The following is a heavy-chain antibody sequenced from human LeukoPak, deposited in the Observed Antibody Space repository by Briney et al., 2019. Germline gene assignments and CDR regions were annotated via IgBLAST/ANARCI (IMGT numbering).Heavy chain of an antibody. CDR2: IKQDGSEK. Sequence: GGPLRLSCAASGFTFSSYWMSWVRQAPGKGREWVANIKQDGSEKYYVDSVKGRFTISRDNAKNSLYLQMNSLRAEDTAVYYCTRDRWAQQDIVLLPAAAGYYYNYYCLYAWGKGTAVTVSS. D-gene: IGHD2-2*01. V-gene: IGHV3-7*01. CDR1: GFTFSSYW. J-gene: IGHJ6*03. CDR3: TRDRWAQQDIVLLPAAAGYYYNYYCLYA.